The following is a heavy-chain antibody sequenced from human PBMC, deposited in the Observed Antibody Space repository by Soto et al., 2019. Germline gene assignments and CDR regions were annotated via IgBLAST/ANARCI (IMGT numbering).Heavy chain of an antibody. V-gene: IGHV4-30-4*01. J-gene: IGHJ4*02. Sequence: SETLSLTCTVSGGSIRNGDYYWGWIRQPPGKGLEWIGYVYYSGTTYSHPSLNSRVSISVDTSENQFSLRLTSVTAAGTAVYYCVTVNLVGAAYYFDYWGPGTLVTVSS. CDR2: VYYSGTT. D-gene: IGHD1-26*01. CDR1: GGSIRNGDYY. CDR3: VTVNLVGAAYYFDY.